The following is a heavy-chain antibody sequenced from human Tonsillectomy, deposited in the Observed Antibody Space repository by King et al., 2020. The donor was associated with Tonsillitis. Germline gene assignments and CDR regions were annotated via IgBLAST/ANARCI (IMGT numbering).Heavy chain of an antibody. CDR2: IYSGGSRT. V-gene: IGHV3-23*03. CDR1: GFTFSSYA. Sequence: VQLVESGGGLVQPGGSLRLSCAASGFTFSSYAMRWVRQAPGKGLEWVSVIYSGGSRTYYADSVKGRFTISRDNSKNTLYLQMNSLRAEDTAVYYCAKDPRPLGYCGGGCCYSVNYFDYWGQGTLVTVSS. D-gene: IGHD2-15*01. CDR3: AKDPRPLGYCGGGCCYSVNYFDY. J-gene: IGHJ4*02.